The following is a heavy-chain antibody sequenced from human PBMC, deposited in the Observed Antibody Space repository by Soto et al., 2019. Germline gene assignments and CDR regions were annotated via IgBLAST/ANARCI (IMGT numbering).Heavy chain of an antibody. Sequence: QVQLVQSGAEVKKPGDSVKVSCKASGYTFTNHDINWVRQTTGQGLEWMGWMNPNSGDTGYAQNFQGRVTMTRDTSIRTAYMDLSNLRSDDTAVYYCARVGGNWNDDYFDYWGQGTLVTVSS. CDR3: ARVGGNWNDDYFDY. V-gene: IGHV1-8*01. CDR2: MNPNSGDT. D-gene: IGHD1-1*01. J-gene: IGHJ4*02. CDR1: GYTFTNHD.